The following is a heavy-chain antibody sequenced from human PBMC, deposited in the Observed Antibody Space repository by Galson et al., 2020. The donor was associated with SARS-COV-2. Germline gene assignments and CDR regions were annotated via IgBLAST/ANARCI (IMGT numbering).Heavy chain of an antibody. CDR1: GFTFSNYS. CDR2: ISSSGSTI. CDR3: ARVPAIAVSSTRYYHYGMDV. J-gene: IGHJ6*02. V-gene: IGHV3-48*02. Sequence: GESLKISCAVSGFTFSNYSMNWVRQAPGKGLEWVSYISSSGSTIYYADSVKGRVTISRDNAKNSLYLQMNSLRDEDTAVFYCARVPAIAVSSTRYYHYGMDVWGQGTTVTVSS. D-gene: IGHD6-19*01.